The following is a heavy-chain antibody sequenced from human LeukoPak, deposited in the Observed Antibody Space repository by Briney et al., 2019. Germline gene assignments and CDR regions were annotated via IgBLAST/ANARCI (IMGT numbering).Heavy chain of an antibody. CDR1: GYTFTSYY. V-gene: IGHV1-46*01. CDR2: INPSGGST. Sequence: ASVKVSCKASGYTFTSYYMHWVRQAPGQGLEWMGIINPSGGSTSYAQKFQGRVTMTRDTSISTAYMELSRLRSDDTAVYYCARGARGILQVDYWGQGTLVTVSS. CDR3: ARGARGILQVDY. J-gene: IGHJ4*02.